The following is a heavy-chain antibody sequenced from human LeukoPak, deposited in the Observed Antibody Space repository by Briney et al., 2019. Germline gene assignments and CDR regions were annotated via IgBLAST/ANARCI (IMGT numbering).Heavy chain of an antibody. Sequence: GASLKVSCKASGYTFTNYGISWVRQAPGQGLEWMGWVSGNNAHTNYAQKFQGRVTMTTDTSTSTAYMELRSLRSDDTAVYYCARDHPLRLDILTGEYAFDIWGQGTMVTVSS. CDR2: VSGNNAHT. J-gene: IGHJ3*02. D-gene: IGHD3-9*01. V-gene: IGHV1-18*01. CDR1: GYTFTNYG. CDR3: ARDHPLRLDILTGEYAFDI.